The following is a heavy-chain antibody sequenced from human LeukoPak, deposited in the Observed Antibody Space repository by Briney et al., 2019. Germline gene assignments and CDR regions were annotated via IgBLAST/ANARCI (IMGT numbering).Heavy chain of an antibody. Sequence: SVKVSCKASGGTFSSYAISWVRQAPGQGLEWMGGIIPIFGTANYAQKFQGRVTITADESTSTAYMELSSLRSEDTAVYYCARGPRYDFWSGYVSGYYYYGMDVWGQGTTVTVSS. CDR2: IIPIFGTA. D-gene: IGHD3-3*01. CDR1: GGTFSSYA. J-gene: IGHJ6*02. CDR3: ARGPRYDFWSGYVSGYYYYGMDV. V-gene: IGHV1-69*13.